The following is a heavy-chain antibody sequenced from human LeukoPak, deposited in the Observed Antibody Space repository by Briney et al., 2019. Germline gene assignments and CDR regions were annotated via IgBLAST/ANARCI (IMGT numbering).Heavy chain of an antibody. CDR1: GGSISSSSYY. CDR3: ARSVVPAAICWFDP. Sequence: SETLSLTCTVSGGSISSSSYYWGWIRQPPGKGLEWIGSIYYSGSTYYNPSLTSRVTISVDPSKNQFSLKLSSVTAADTAVYYCARSVVPAAICWFDPWGQGTLVTVSS. V-gene: IGHV4-39*01. D-gene: IGHD2-2*02. J-gene: IGHJ5*02. CDR2: IYYSGST.